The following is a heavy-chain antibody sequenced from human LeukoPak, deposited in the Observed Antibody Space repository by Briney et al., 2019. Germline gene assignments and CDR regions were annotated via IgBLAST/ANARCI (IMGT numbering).Heavy chain of an antibody. CDR3: SRDGYTGMDV. Sequence: GGSLRLSCTASGFLFSVYAISWVRQAPGKGLEWVGFVRSRAYGGTIEYAASVKGRFTVSRDDSKSIAYLQMNSLKTEDTAVYYCSRDGYTGMDVWGQGTTVTVSS. D-gene: IGHD6-13*01. J-gene: IGHJ6*02. CDR2: VRSRAYGGTI. CDR1: GFLFSVYA. V-gene: IGHV3-49*04.